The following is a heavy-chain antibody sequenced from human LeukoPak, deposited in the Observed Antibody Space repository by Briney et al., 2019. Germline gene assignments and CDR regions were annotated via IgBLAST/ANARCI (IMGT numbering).Heavy chain of an antibody. J-gene: IGHJ6*02. CDR1: GYTFTSYD. Sequence: ASVKVSCKASGYTFTSYDINWVRQATGRGLEWMGWMNPNSGNTGYAQKFQGRVTMTRNTSISTAYMELSSLRSEDTAVYYCARGRLIVGATTLNYYYGMDVWGQGTTVTVSS. V-gene: IGHV1-8*01. CDR3: ARGRLIVGATTLNYYYGMDV. D-gene: IGHD1-26*01. CDR2: MNPNSGNT.